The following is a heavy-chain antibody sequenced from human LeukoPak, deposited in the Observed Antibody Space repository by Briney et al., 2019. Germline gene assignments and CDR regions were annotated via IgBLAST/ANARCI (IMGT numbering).Heavy chain of an antibody. J-gene: IGHJ4*02. CDR2: ISSDGGSP. D-gene: IGHD2-15*01. V-gene: IGHV3-64*01. Sequence: GGSLRLSCAASGFTFSSYAMHWVRQAPGKGLEYVSGISSDGGSPFHVNSVKGRFTISRDNSKNTLYLQMGSLRAEDMAVYYCAREYCSGGSCQYYFDHWGQGTLVTVSS. CDR3: AREYCSGGSCQYYFDH. CDR1: GFTFSSYA.